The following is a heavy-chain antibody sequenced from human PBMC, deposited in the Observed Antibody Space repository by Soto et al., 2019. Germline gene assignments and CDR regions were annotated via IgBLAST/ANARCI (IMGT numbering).Heavy chain of an antibody. V-gene: IGHV1-8*01. D-gene: IGHD6-25*01. J-gene: IGHJ5*02. CDR3: ARAAASLDP. CDR2: MNLKSGNT. CDR1: GYSFTSYD. Sequence: GASVKVSCKASGYSFTSYDINWVRQATGQGLEWMGWMNLKSGNTGFAQKFQGRVTLTMDTSISTAYMELDSLRSEDTAVYYCARAAASLDPWGQGTLVTVSS.